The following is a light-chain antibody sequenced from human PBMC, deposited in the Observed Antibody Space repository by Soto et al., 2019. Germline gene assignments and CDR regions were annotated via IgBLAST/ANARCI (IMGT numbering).Light chain of an antibody. V-gene: IGKV3-11*01. Sequence: EIVLTQSPATLSLSPGERATLSCRASQSVSSYLAWYQQKPGQAPRLLIYDASNRATGIPARFSGSGSGTDCTRTIRSLEPEDFAVYYCQQRSNWPRTFGQGNKVEIK. CDR1: QSVSSY. CDR2: DAS. CDR3: QQRSNWPRT. J-gene: IGKJ1*01.